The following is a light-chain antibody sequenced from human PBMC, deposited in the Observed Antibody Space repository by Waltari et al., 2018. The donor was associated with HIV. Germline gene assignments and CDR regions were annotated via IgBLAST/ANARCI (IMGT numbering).Light chain of an antibody. V-gene: IGKV4-1*01. CDR1: QSVLYSSNNKNY. Sequence: DIVMTQSPDSLAVSLGVRATINCKSSQSVLYSSNNKNYLAWYQQKPGQPPKLLIYWASTRESGVPDRFSGSGSGTDFTLTISSLQAEDVAVYDCQQYYSTPSFGQGTKLEIK. J-gene: IGKJ2*03. CDR3: QQYYSTPS. CDR2: WAS.